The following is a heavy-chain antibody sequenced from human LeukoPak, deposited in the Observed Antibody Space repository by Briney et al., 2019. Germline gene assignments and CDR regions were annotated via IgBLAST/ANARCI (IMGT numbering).Heavy chain of an antibody. CDR3: ARDLLYYDILTGPDY. J-gene: IGHJ4*02. D-gene: IGHD3-9*01. CDR2: FSAYNGNT. CDR1: GYTFTIYG. Sequence: ASVTVSFTASGYTFTIYGISWVRQAPGQGLEWMGWFSAYNGNTNYSQKLQGRVTMTTDTSTSTAYMELRSLRSDDTAVYYCARDLLYYDILTGPDYWGQGTLVTVSS. V-gene: IGHV1-18*01.